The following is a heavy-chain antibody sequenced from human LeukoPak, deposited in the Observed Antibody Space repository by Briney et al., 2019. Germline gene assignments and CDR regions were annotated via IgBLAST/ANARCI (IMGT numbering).Heavy chain of an antibody. CDR2: IRYDGSNK. CDR3: AKDSRITIFGVVTPYYFDY. J-gene: IGHJ4*02. CDR1: GFTFSSYG. V-gene: IGHV3-30*02. Sequence: PGGSLRLSCAASGFTFSSYGMHWVRQAPGKGLEWVAFIRYDGSNKYYADSVKGRFTISRDNSKNTLYLQMNSLRAEDTAVYYCAKDSRITIFGVVTPYYFDYWGQGTLVTVSS. D-gene: IGHD3-3*01.